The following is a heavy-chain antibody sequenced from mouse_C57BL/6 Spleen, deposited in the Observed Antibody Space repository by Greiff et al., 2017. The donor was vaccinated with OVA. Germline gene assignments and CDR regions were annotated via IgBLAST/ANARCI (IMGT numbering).Heavy chain of an antibody. D-gene: IGHD2-3*01. V-gene: IGHV1-53*01. Sequence: VQLQQSGTELVKPGASVKLSCKASGYTFTSYWMHWVKQRPGQGLEWIGNINPSNGGTNYNEKFKSKATLTVDKSSSTAYMQLSSLTSEDSAVYYCARYGDGYYVSFAYWGQGTLVTVSA. CDR1: GYTFTSYW. CDR2: INPSNGGT. CDR3: ARYGDGYYVSFAY. J-gene: IGHJ3*01.